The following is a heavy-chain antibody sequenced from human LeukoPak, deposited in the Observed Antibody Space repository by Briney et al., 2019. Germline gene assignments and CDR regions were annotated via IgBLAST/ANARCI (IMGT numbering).Heavy chain of an antibody. CDR2: ISYDGSNK. D-gene: IGHD2-21*02. CDR1: AFTFSSYG. CDR3: AKTSLCGGDCYALPHH. Sequence: GGSLRLSCAYSAFTFSSYGMHWVRQAPGKGLEWVAVISYDGSNKYYADSVKGRFTISRDNSKNTLYLQMNSLRAEDTAVYYCAKTSLCGGDCYALPHHWGQGTLVTVSS. V-gene: IGHV3-30*18. J-gene: IGHJ4*02.